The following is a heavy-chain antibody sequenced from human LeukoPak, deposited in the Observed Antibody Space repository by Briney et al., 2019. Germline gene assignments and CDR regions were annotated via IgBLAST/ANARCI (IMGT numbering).Heavy chain of an antibody. CDR2: IYTSGGT. J-gene: IGHJ4*02. Sequence: SETLSLTCTVSGGSISSYYWSWIRQPAGKGLEWIGRIYTSGGTNYNPSLKSRVTMSVDTSKNQFSLKLSSVTAADTAVYYCARGIAAAWLGRYYFDYWGQGTLVTVSS. CDR1: GGSISSYY. V-gene: IGHV4-4*07. D-gene: IGHD6-13*01. CDR3: ARGIAAAWLGRYYFDY.